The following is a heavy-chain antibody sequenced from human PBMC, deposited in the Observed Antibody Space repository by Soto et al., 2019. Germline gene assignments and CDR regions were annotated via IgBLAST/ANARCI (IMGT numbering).Heavy chain of an antibody. CDR1: GGSINSGDYS. CDR2: IYHTGTT. Sequence: SETLSLTCTVSGGSINSGDYSWTWIRQPPGKGLEWIGYIYHTGTTYYNMSLKSRVTISVDRSKNQFSLKLSSVTAADTAVYYCARATIVLVPAAMVSHWFDPWGQGTLVTVS. V-gene: IGHV4-30-2*01. CDR3: ARATIVLVPAAMVSHWFDP. J-gene: IGHJ5*02. D-gene: IGHD2-2*01.